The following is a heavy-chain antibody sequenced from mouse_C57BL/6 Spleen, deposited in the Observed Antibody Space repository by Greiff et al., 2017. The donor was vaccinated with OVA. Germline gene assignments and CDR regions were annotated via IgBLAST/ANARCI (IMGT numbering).Heavy chain of an antibody. J-gene: IGHJ4*01. D-gene: IGHD2-3*01. CDR2: IWGGGST. CDR3: AKQGLLGAMDY. Sequence: VKLVESGPGPVAPSQSLSITCTVSGFSLTSYGVDWVRQPPGKGLELLGVIWGGGSTNYNSALMSRLSISKDNSKRQVCLKVNSLQTDDTAMYYCAKQGLLGAMDYWGQGTSVTVSS. V-gene: IGHV2-9*01. CDR1: GFSLTSYG.